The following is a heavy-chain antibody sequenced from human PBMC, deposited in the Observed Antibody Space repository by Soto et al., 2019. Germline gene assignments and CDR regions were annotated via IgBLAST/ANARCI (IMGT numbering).Heavy chain of an antibody. Sequence: GGSLSLSCASSGFTVSSNYMSWVRQAPGKGLEWVSVIYSGGSTYYADSVKGRFTISRDNSKNTLYLQMNSLRAEDTAVYYCARLRGFGERFDPWGQGTLVTVSS. D-gene: IGHD3-10*01. CDR2: IYSGGST. J-gene: IGHJ5*02. CDR1: GFTVSSNY. CDR3: ARLRGFGERFDP. V-gene: IGHV3-53*01.